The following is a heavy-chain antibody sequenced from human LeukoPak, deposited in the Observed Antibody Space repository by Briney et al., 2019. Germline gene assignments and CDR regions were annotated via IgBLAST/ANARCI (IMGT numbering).Heavy chain of an antibody. CDR2: ISSSSSYI. D-gene: IGHD3-22*01. J-gene: IGHJ4*02. Sequence: PGGSLRLSWAASGFTFSSYSMNWVRQAPAKGLEWVSSISSSSSYIYYADSVKGRFTISRDNAKNSLYLQMNSLRAEDTAVYYCARAYYYDSSGYYYGSQGTLVTVSS. CDR1: GFTFSSYS. V-gene: IGHV3-21*01. CDR3: ARAYYYDSSGYYY.